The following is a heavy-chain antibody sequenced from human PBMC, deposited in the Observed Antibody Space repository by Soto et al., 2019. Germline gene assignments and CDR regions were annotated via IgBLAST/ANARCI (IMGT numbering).Heavy chain of an antibody. CDR3: ARSYKVYGMDV. CDR2: IIPIFGTA. Sequence: SVKVSCKASGCTFSSYAISWVRQAPGQGLEWVGGIIPIFGTANYAQKFQGRVTITADESTSTAYMELSSLRSEDTAVYYCARSYKVYGMDVWGQGTTVTVSS. J-gene: IGHJ6*02. V-gene: IGHV1-69*13. CDR1: GCTFSSYA. D-gene: IGHD1-20*01.